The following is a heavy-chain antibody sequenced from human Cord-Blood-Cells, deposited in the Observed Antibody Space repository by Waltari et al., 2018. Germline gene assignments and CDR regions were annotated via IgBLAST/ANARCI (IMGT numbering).Heavy chain of an antibody. D-gene: IGHD2-2*01. CDR3: ASSYGDVVVPAAWNWFDP. V-gene: IGHV1-18*01. Sequence: QVQLVQSGAEVKKPGASVKVSCKASGYTFTSYGISWVRQAPGQGLEWMGWISAYRVTMTTDTSTSTAYMELRSLRSDDTAVYYCASSYGDVVVPAAWNWFDPWGQGTLVTVSS. CDR2: ISAY. J-gene: IGHJ5*02. CDR1: GYTFTSYG.